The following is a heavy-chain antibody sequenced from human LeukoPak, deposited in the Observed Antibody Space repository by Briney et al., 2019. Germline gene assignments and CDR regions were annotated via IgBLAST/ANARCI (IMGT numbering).Heavy chain of an antibody. J-gene: IGHJ4*02. CDR2: IIPIFGTA. V-gene: IGHV1-69*06. CDR3: ARSRGYSYGDFDY. Sequence: SVKVSCKASGGTFSTYAISWVRQAPGQGLEWMGGIIPIFGTANYAQKFQGRVTITADKSTSTAYMELSSLRSEDTAVYYCARSRGYSYGDFDYWGQGTLVTVSS. CDR1: GGTFSTYA. D-gene: IGHD5-18*01.